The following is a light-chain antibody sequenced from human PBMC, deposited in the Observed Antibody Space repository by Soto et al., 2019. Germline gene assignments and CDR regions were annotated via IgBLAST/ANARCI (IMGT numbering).Light chain of an antibody. CDR3: CPYAGSLTFT. CDR2: ETR. Sequence: QSALTQPASVSGSPGQSITISCTGTSSDVGNYNLVSWYQQHPGKAPRLIIFETRKRPSGVSNRFSGSKSGNTASLTISGLQAGDEATYYCCPYAGSLTFTFGGGTQLTVL. CDR1: SSDVGNYNL. J-gene: IGLJ2*01. V-gene: IGLV2-23*02.